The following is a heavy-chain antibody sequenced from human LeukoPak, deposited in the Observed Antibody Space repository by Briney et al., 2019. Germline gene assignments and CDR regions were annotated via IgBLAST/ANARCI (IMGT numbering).Heavy chain of an antibody. CDR1: GYTFTSYG. D-gene: IGHD1-26*01. J-gene: IGHJ4*02. CDR3: ARGERDSGSYGFDY. Sequence: ASVKVPCKASGYTFTSYGISWVRQAPGQGLEWMGWMNPNSGNTGYAQKFQGRVTITRNTSISTAYMELSSLRSEDTAVYYCARGERDSGSYGFDYWGQGTLVTVSS. CDR2: MNPNSGNT. V-gene: IGHV1-8*03.